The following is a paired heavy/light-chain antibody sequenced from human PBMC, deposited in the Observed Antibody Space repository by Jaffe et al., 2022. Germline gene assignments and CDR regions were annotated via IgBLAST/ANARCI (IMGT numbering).Heavy chain of an antibody. Sequence: QITLKESGPTLVKPTETLTLTCSFSGFSLSTSGVAVGWIRQPPGKALEWLAFIYWDDDKRYSPSLKRRLSITKDTSKNQVVLTMTKMDPVDTGTYYCAHVLKLRLPRHDAFDIWGQGTTVTVSS. CDR2: IYWDDDK. CDR1: GFSLSTSGVA. J-gene: IGHJ3*02. D-gene: IGHD5-18*01. V-gene: IGHV2-5*02. CDR3: AHVLKLRLPRHDAFDI.
Light chain of an antibody. CDR3: QQYNNWPPLT. V-gene: IGKV3-15*01. CDR1: QSVSSN. Sequence: EIVLTQSPATLSVSPGERATLSCRASQSVSSNLAWYQQKPGQAPRLLIYGASTRATGIPARFSGSRSGTEFTLTISSLQSEDFAIYFCQQYNNWPPLTFGQGTKVEIK. CDR2: GAS. J-gene: IGKJ1*01.